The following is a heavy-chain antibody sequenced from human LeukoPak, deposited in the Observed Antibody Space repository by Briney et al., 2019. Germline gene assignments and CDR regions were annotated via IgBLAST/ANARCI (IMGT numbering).Heavy chain of an antibody. Sequence: GGSLRLSCAASGFTFTSYWMNWVRQAPGKGLEWVANIKQDGSEKYCVDSVKGRFTISRDNAKNSLYLQMNNLRAEDTAVYYCARDPGYSYGRRYWYFDLWGRGTLVTVSS. CDR1: GFTFTSYW. J-gene: IGHJ2*01. CDR2: IKQDGSEK. CDR3: ARDPGYSYGRRYWYFDL. D-gene: IGHD5-18*01. V-gene: IGHV3-7*01.